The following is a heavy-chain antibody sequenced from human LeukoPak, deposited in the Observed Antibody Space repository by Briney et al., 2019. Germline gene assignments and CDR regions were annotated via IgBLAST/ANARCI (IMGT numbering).Heavy chain of an antibody. V-gene: IGHV4-4*09. CDR2: IYSSGNT. CDR3: ANSYDGKIVPFDN. D-gene: IGHD4-23*01. CDR1: GASITNSY. J-gene: IGHJ4*02. Sequence: AETLSLTCTVSGASITNSYWNWVRQPPGKGLEWIGYIYSSGNTNYNPSLKSRVTISLDVSKNQFSLKLTSVTAADTAVYYCANSYDGKIVPFDNWGQGALVAVSS.